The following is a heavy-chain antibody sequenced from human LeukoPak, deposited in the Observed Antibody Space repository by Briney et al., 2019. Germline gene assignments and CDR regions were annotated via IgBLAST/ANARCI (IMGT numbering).Heavy chain of an antibody. J-gene: IGHJ6*03. V-gene: IGHV3-21*01. D-gene: IGHD6-6*01. CDR1: GFTFSSYS. CDR2: ISSSSYI. Sequence: PGGSLRLSCAASGFTFSSYSMNWVRQAPGKGLEWVSSISSSSYIYYADSVKGRFTISRDNAKNSLYLQMNSPRAEDTAVYYCASLYSSSSDYYYYMDVWGKGTTVTVSS. CDR3: ASLYSSSSDYYYYMDV.